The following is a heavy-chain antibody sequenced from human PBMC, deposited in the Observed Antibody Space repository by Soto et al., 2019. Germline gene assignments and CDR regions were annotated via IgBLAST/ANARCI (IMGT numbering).Heavy chain of an antibody. CDR2: MNPNSGNT. J-gene: IGHJ5*02. V-gene: IGHV1-8*02. CDR1: GYTFTTYD. CDR3: ARGLGQSITIFGVVPSYNWFDP. D-gene: IGHD3-3*01. Sequence: ASVKVSCKASGYTFTTYDINWVRQATGQGLEWMGWMNPNSGNTGYAQKFQGRVTMTRNTSISTAYMELSSLRSEDTAVYYCARGLGQSITIFGVVPSYNWFDPWGQGTLVTVSS.